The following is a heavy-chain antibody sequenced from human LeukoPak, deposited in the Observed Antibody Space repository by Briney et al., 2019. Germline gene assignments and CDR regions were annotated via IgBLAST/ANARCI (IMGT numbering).Heavy chain of an antibody. J-gene: IGHJ4*02. D-gene: IGHD6-19*01. V-gene: IGHV4-59*12. Sequence: PSETLSLTCTVSGGSISSYYWSWIRQPPGKGLEWIGYIYYSGSTNYNPSLKSRVTISVDTSKNQFSLKLSSVTAADTAVYYCAREAQYGSGWYEDYWGQGTLVTVSS. CDR2: IYYSGST. CDR1: GGSISSYY. CDR3: AREAQYGSGWYEDY.